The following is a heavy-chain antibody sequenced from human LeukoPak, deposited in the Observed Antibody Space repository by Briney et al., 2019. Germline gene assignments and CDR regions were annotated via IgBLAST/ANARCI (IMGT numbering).Heavy chain of an antibody. Sequence: SETLSLTCTVSGGSISSSSYYWGWIRQPPGKGLEWIGSIYYSGSTYYNPSLKSRVTISVDTSKNQFSLKLSSVTAADTAVYYCARLVGLSVVVGYWGQGTLVTVSS. D-gene: IGHD2-2*01. J-gene: IGHJ4*02. CDR3: ARLVGLSVVVGY. CDR2: IYYSGST. V-gene: IGHV4-39*01. CDR1: GGSISSSSYY.